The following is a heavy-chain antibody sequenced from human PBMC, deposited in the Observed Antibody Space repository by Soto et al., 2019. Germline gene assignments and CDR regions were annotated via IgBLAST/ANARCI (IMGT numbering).Heavy chain of an antibody. V-gene: IGHV3-23*01. D-gene: IGHD6-13*01. CDR1: GFTFSSYA. Sequence: EVQLLESGGGLVQPGGSLRLSCAASGFTFSSYAMSWVRQAPGKGLEWVSAISGSGGSTYYADSVKGRFTISRDNSKNTLYLQMNSLGDEDTAVYYCAKENGYSSSWFEFDYWGQGTLVTVSS. CDR3: AKENGYSSSWFEFDY. CDR2: ISGSGGST. J-gene: IGHJ4*02.